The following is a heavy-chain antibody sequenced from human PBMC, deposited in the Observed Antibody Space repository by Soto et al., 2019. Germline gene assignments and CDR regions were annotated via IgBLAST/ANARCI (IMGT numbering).Heavy chain of an antibody. CDR3: ARPKGYSYGPVDY. J-gene: IGHJ4*02. Sequence: SETLSLTCTVSGGSISSSSYYWGWIRQPPGKGLEWIGSIYYSGSTYYNPSLKSRVTISVDTSRNQFSLKLSSVTAADTAVYYCARPKGYSYGPVDYWGQGTLVTVSS. V-gene: IGHV4-39*01. D-gene: IGHD5-18*01. CDR1: GGSISSSSYY. CDR2: IYYSGST.